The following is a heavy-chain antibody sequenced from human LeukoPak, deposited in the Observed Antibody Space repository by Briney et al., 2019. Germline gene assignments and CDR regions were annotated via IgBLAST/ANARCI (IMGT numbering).Heavy chain of an antibody. J-gene: IGHJ6*02. CDR3: TIAAYYDFWSGYYTDYYGMDV. CDR1: GFTFGDYA. CDR2: IRSKAYGETT. V-gene: IGHV3-49*04. D-gene: IGHD3-3*01. Sequence: PGGSLRLSCTASGFTFGDYAMSWVRQAPGKGLEWVGFIRSKAYGETTEYAASVKGRFTISRDDSKSIAYLQMNSLKTEDTAVYYCTIAAYYDFWSGYYTDYYGMDVWGQGTTVTVSS.